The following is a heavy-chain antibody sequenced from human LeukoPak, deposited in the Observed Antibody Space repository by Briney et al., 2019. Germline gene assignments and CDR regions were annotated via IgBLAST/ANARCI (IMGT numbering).Heavy chain of an antibody. Sequence: KPGGSLRLSCAASGFTFSNYPMNWVRQAPGKGLEWVSSISSSSDRYYADSVKGRFTISRDNTNNSLYLQMNSQRTEDTAVYYCARDKYHDSWGGLWGQGTLVTVSS. CDR3: ARDKYHDSWGGL. CDR2: ISSSSDR. V-gene: IGHV3-69-1*01. J-gene: IGHJ4*02. D-gene: IGHD3-22*01. CDR1: GFTFSNYP.